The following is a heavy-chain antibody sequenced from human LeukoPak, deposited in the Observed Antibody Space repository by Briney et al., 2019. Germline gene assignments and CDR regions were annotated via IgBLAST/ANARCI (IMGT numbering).Heavy chain of an antibody. Sequence: GGSLRLSCAASGFTFSSYSMNWVRQAPGKGLEWVSVIYSGGSTYYADSVKGRFTISRDNSKNTLYLQMNSLRAEDTAVYYCARAFGTPDYWGQGTLVTVSS. J-gene: IGHJ4*02. D-gene: IGHD3-16*01. CDR2: IYSGGST. CDR3: ARAFGTPDY. CDR1: GFTFSSYS. V-gene: IGHV3-53*01.